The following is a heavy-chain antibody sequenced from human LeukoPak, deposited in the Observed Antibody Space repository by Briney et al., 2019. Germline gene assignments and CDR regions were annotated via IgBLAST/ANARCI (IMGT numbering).Heavy chain of an antibody. Sequence: SETLSLTCIVSSASISSSGYYWGWIRQPPGKGLEWIGYIYYSGSTNYNPSLKSRVTISVDTSKNQFSLKLSSVTAADTAVYYCARVAYDSSGYPHDAFDIWGQGTMVTVSS. D-gene: IGHD3-22*01. CDR1: SASISSSGYY. J-gene: IGHJ3*02. CDR3: ARVAYDSSGYPHDAFDI. CDR2: IYYSGST. V-gene: IGHV4-61*08.